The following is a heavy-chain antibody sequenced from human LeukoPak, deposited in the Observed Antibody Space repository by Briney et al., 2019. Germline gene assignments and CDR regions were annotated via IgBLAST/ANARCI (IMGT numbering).Heavy chain of an antibody. D-gene: IGHD5-18*01. CDR1: GFTFSSYG. Sequence: GGSLRLSCAASGFTFSSYGMHWVRQAPGKGLEWVAVIWYDGSNKYYADSVKGRFTISRDNSKNTLYLQMNRLRAEDTAVYYCARVRGYNYGYNYWGQGTLVTVSS. CDR3: ARVRGYNYGYNY. V-gene: IGHV3-33*01. J-gene: IGHJ4*02. CDR2: IWYDGSNK.